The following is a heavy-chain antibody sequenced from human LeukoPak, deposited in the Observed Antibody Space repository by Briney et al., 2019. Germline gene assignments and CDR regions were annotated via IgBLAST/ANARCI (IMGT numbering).Heavy chain of an antibody. CDR3: AKEDFDY. CDR1: GFTFDDYA. CDR2: VSWDGGST. Sequence: GGSLRLSCVASGFTFDDYAMHWVHQAPGKGLEWVSLVSWDGGSTYYADSVKGRFTISRDNSKNSLYLQMNSLRAEDTALYYCAKEDFDYWGQGTLVTVSS. J-gene: IGHJ4*02. V-gene: IGHV3-43D*03.